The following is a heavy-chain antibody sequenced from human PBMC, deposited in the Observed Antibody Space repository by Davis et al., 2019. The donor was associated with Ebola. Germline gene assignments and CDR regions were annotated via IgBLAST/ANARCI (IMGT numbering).Heavy chain of an antibody. CDR1: GFSVSDYY. V-gene: IGHV3-11*06. J-gene: IGHJ6*04. Sequence: GGSLRLSCAASGFSVSDYYMTWLRQVPGKGLEWVSYITKSGRYTNYADSVKGRFTISRDNAKNSLHLQMSSLRADDTAVYYCARVSMVRGVIMDYYYYGMDVWGKGTTVTVSS. CDR3: ARVSMVRGVIMDYYYYGMDV. D-gene: IGHD3-10*01. CDR2: ITKSGRYT.